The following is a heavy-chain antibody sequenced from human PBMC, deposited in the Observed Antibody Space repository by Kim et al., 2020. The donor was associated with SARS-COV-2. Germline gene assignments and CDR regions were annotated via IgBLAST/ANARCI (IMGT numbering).Heavy chain of an antibody. CDR3: ASTSGDWRFFDY. D-gene: IGHD2-21*01. CDR1: GGSFSGYY. V-gene: IGHV4-34*01. CDR2: INPSGRT. J-gene: IGHJ4*02. Sequence: SETLSLTCAVYGGSFSGYYWSWIRQSPGKGLELIGEINPSGRTNYTPSLKSRVAMSIDTSKNQFTLHLSSVTAADTAVYYCASTSGDWRFFDYWGQGT.